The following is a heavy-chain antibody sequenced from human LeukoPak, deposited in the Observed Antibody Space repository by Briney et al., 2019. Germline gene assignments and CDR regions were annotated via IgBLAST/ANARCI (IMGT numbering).Heavy chain of an antibody. CDR2: MNPNRGNT. D-gene: IGHD5-24*01. CDR3: ARGNGMRTAMATKGENRFDY. Sequence: ASVKVSCKASGYTFTNSDVNWVRQATGQGLEWMGWMNPNRGNTGYAQNFQGRVTMTRNTSLNTAYMELTSLRSEDTAVYYCARGNGMRTAMATKGENRFDYWGQGTLVTVSS. CDR1: GYTFTNSD. J-gene: IGHJ4*02. V-gene: IGHV1-8*01.